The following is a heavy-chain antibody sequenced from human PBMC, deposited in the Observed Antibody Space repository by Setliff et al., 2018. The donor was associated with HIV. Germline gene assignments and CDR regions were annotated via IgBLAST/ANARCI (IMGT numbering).Heavy chain of an antibody. CDR1: GDSISSGRYY. J-gene: IGHJ1*01. Sequence: PSETLSLTCTVSGDSISSGRYYWNWIRQPAGKGLDWIGHIFTSGSAFSSGTANYSPSLKSRVTISVDISKNQFSLKLTSVTAADTAMYFCARDSPADGGNPGRFQRRGQGTLVTVSS. CDR2: IFTSGSA. D-gene: IGHD2-15*01. V-gene: IGHV4-61*09. CDR3: ARDSPADGGNPGRFQR.